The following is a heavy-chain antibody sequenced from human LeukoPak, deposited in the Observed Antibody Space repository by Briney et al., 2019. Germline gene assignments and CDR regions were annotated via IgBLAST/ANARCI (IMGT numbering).Heavy chain of an antibody. D-gene: IGHD3-22*01. CDR1: GGSISSSSYY. CDR3: ATLGNSNSGYYPIDY. J-gene: IGHJ4*02. CDR2: IYYSGST. V-gene: IGHV4-39*01. Sequence: SETLSLTCTVPGGSISSSSYYWGWIRQPPGKGLEWIGSIYYSGSTYYNPSLKSRVTISVDTSKNQFSLKLSSVTAADTTVYSCATLGNSNSGYYPIDYWGQGTLVTVSS.